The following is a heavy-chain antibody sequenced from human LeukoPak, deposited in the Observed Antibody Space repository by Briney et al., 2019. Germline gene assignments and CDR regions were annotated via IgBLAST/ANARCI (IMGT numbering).Heavy chain of an antibody. Sequence: SQTLSLTCTVSGGSISSGSYYWSWIRQPAGKGLEWIGRIYTSGSTNYNPSLKSRVTISVDTSKNQFSLKLSSVTAADTAVYYCARVGTLRFLEWLWGQGTLVTVSS. D-gene: IGHD3-3*01. V-gene: IGHV4-61*02. J-gene: IGHJ4*02. CDR1: GGSISSGSYY. CDR3: ARVGTLRFLEWL. CDR2: IYTSGST.